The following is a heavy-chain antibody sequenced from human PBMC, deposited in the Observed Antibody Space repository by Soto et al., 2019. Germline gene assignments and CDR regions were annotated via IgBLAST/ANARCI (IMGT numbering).Heavy chain of an antibody. CDR3: ARGRGYGDYFDY. CDR2: IYYSGST. J-gene: IGHJ4*02. D-gene: IGHD5-12*01. V-gene: IGHV4-39*01. CDR1: GGSISSSSYY. Sequence: PSETLSLTCTVSGGSISSSSYYWGWIRQPPGKGLEWIGSIYYSGSTYYNPSLKSRVTISVDTSKNQFSLKLSSVTAADTAAYYCARGRGYGDYFDYWGQGTLVTVSS.